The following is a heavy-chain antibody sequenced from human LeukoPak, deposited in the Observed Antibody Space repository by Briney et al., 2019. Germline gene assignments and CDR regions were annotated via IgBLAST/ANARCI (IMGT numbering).Heavy chain of an antibody. CDR2: TRNKANSYTT. CDR3: ARDLEDTAMGYGMDV. Sequence: QTGGSLRLSCAASGFTFSDHYMDWVRQAPGKGREWGVRTRNKANSYTTEYAASVKGRFTISRPDSKTSLYLQMNSLKTEDTAVYYCARDLEDTAMGYGMDVWGQGTTVTVSS. D-gene: IGHD5-18*01. CDR1: GFTFSDHY. J-gene: IGHJ6*02. V-gene: IGHV3-72*01.